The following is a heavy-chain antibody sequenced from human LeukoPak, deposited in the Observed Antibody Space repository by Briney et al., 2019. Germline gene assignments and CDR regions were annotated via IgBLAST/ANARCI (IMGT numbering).Heavy chain of an antibody. CDR1: GGSIGSGDYY. CDR2: IYYSGST. V-gene: IGHV4-30-4*08. CDR3: VRGDYYGSGSYH. J-gene: IGHJ5*02. D-gene: IGHD3-10*01. Sequence: PSQTLSLTCTVSGGSIGSGDYYWSWIRQPPGKGLEWIGYIYYSGSTYYNPSLKSRVTISVDTSKNQFSLKLSSVTAEDTAVYYCVRGDYYGSGSYHWGQGTLVTVSS.